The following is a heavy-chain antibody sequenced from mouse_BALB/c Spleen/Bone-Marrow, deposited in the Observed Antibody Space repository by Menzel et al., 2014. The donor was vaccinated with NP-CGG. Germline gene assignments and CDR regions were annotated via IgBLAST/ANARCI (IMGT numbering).Heavy chain of an antibody. CDR3: ARSGKVRNAPDY. Sequence: QVQLQQSGAKLVRPGVSVKISCKGSGYTFTDHAIHWVKRSHAKSLEWIGVISGYYGDAIYNQKFKVKATMTVDKSSIAASMELARLTSEDSAIYYCARSGKVRNAPDYWGHGTSVTVSS. D-gene: IGHD2-14*01. CDR2: ISGYYGDA. V-gene: IGHV1S137*01. J-gene: IGHJ4*01. CDR1: GYTFTDHA.